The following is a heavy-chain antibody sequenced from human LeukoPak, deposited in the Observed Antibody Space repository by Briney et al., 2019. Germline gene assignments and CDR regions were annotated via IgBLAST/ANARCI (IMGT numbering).Heavy chain of an antibody. Sequence: PSETLSLTCAVYGGSFSGYYWSWIRQPPGKGLEWIGEINHSGSTNYNPSLKSRVTISVDTSKNQFSLKLSSVTAADTAVYYCARGRMGIVVVPAALSFDYWGQGTLVTVSS. V-gene: IGHV4-34*01. CDR2: INHSGST. CDR1: GGSFSGYY. D-gene: IGHD2-2*03. J-gene: IGHJ4*02. CDR3: ARGRMGIVVVPAALSFDY.